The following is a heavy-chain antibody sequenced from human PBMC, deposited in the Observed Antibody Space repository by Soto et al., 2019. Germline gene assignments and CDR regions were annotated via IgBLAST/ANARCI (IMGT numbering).Heavy chain of an antibody. V-gene: IGHV3-74*03. J-gene: IGHJ4*02. CDR2: INTDGSST. CDR1: GFTFSRYW. Sequence: PGGSLRLSCAASGFTFSRYWMHWVRQAPGKGLVWVSRINTDGSSTTYADSVKGRFTISRDNARNTLYLQMNSLRVDDMAVYYCARDPGAFSSTWSFYFDSWGQGTLVTVSS. CDR3: ARDPGAFSSTWSFYFDS. D-gene: IGHD6-13*01.